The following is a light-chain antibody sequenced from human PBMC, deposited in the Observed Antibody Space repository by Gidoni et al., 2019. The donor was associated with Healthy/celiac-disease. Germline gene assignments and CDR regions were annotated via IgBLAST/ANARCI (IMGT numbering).Light chain of an antibody. CDR2: EVS. Sequence: QSALTQPASVSGSPGQSSTISCTGTSSDVGGYNYVSWYQQHPGKAPKLMIYEVSNRPSGVSNRFSGSKSGNTASLTISGLQAEDEADYYCSSYTSSFLYVFGTGTKVTVL. V-gene: IGLV2-14*01. J-gene: IGLJ1*01. CDR3: SSYTSSFLYV. CDR1: SSDVGGYNY.